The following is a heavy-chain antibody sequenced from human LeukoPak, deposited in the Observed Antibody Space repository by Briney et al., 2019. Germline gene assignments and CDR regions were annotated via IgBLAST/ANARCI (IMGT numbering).Heavy chain of an antibody. Sequence: SETLSLTCTVSGYSINDGHYWGWIRQPPGKGLEWIGSIYHSGSTYDSPSLKSRVTMSVDTSKNQFSLKLSSVTVADTAVYYCAKEETSSSLPYYFEYWGHGTLVTVSS. CDR1: GYSINDGHY. CDR2: IYHSGST. D-gene: IGHD6-6*01. J-gene: IGHJ4*01. CDR3: AKEETSSSLPYYFEY. V-gene: IGHV4-38-2*02.